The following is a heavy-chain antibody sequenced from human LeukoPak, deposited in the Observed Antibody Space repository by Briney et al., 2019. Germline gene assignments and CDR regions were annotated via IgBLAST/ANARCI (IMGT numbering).Heavy chain of an antibody. CDR1: GFTFSSYS. D-gene: IGHD2-15*01. Sequence: GGSLRLSCAASGFTFSSYSMNWVRQAPGKGLEWVSSISSSSSYIYYADSVKGRFTISRGNAKNSLYLQMSSLRAEDTAVYYCARAEVVRSGLDYWGQGTLVTVSS. CDR2: ISSSSSYI. J-gene: IGHJ4*02. V-gene: IGHV3-21*01. CDR3: ARAEVVRSGLDY.